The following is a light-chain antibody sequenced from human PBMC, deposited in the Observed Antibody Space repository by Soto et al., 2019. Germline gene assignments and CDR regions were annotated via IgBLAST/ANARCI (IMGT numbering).Light chain of an antibody. Sequence: QSVLTQPASVSGSPGQSITISCTGTSGDVGGYNYVSWYQQHPGKAPKFLIYEVSNRPSGVSNRFSGSKSGNTASLTISGLQAEDEAAYYCSSYTSTSSLLFGGGTKLTVL. CDR3: SSYTSTSSLL. CDR2: EVS. J-gene: IGLJ3*02. CDR1: SGDVGGYNY. V-gene: IGLV2-14*01.